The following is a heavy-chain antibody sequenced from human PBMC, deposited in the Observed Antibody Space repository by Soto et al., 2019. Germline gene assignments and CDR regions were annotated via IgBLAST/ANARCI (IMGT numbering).Heavy chain of an antibody. D-gene: IGHD3-3*01. CDR3: AFGVESRYYYYGTDV. CDR1: GFTFSTTG. Sequence: PGGSLRLSCAASGFTFSTTGMIWVRQAPGKGLEWVSGISGNGGTTFYGDSVKGRFTISRDNSKSTLYLQMNSLRAEDTAVYYCAFGVESRYYYYGTDVWGQGTTVTVSS. CDR2: ISGNGGTT. J-gene: IGHJ6*02. V-gene: IGHV3-23*01.